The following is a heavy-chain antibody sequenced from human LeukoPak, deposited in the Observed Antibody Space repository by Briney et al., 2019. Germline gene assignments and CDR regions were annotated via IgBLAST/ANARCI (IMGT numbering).Heavy chain of an antibody. CDR1: GFTFSNSA. CDR2: LSGSGITT. V-gene: IGHV3-23*01. CDR3: AKDGSGRNYFDY. D-gene: IGHD3-10*01. J-gene: IGHJ4*02. Sequence: PGGSLRLSCAASGFTFSNSAMSWVRQAPGKGLEWVSTLSGSGITTYYADSVKGRFTISRDNSKNTLYLQMNSLRAEDTAVYYCAKDGSGRNYFDYWGQGTLVTVSS.